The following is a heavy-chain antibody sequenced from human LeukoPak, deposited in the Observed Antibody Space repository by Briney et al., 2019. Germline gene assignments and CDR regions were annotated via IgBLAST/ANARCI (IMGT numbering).Heavy chain of an antibody. CDR3: ARRGGQLWPLDY. V-gene: IGHV1-18*04. Sequence: ASVKVSCKTSGYTFTSYGISWVRQAPGQGLEWMGWISTYNGNTNYAQKLQGRVTMTTDTSTTTAYMELRILRSDDSAVYYCARRGGQLWPLDYWGQGTLVTVSS. CDR1: GYTFTSYG. D-gene: IGHD5-18*01. J-gene: IGHJ4*02. CDR2: ISTYNGNT.